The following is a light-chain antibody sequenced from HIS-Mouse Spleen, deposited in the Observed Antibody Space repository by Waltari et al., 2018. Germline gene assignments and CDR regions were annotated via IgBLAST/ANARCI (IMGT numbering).Light chain of an antibody. Sequence: QSALTQPRSVSGSPGQSVTISCTGTSSDVGGYNYVSWYQQHPGKAPELMIYDVSKRPSGVPVRFSGSKSGNTASLTISGLQAEDEADYYCCSYAGSYTGVFGTGTKVTVL. V-gene: IGLV2-11*01. J-gene: IGLJ1*01. CDR1: SSDVGGYNY. CDR3: CSYAGSYTGV. CDR2: DVS.